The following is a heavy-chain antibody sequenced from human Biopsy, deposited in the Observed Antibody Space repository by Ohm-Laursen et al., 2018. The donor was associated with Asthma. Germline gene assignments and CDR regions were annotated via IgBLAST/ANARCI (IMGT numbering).Heavy chain of an antibody. J-gene: IGHJ5*02. Sequence: SLRLSCAASGFTFSTYAMNWVRQAPGKGLEWVSDISGHGGRTKYADFVTGRFTISRDNSKNTLYLQMNSLTAEDTALYYCAIGEDDIGDSGWFEHWGQGTLVTVSS. CDR2: ISGHGGRT. CDR3: AIGEDDIGDSGWFEH. V-gene: IGHV3-23*01. CDR1: GFTFSTYA. D-gene: IGHD2-21*02.